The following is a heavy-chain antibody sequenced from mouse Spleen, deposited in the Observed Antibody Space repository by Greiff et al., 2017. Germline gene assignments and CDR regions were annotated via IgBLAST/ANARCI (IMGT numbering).Heavy chain of an antibody. V-gene: IGHV1-82*01. Sequence: QVQLQQSGPELVKPGASVKISCKASGYAFSSSWMNWVKQRPGKGLEWIGRIYPGDGDTNYNGKFKGKATLTADKSSSTAYMQLSSLTSEDSAVYFCARGLEDYFDYWGQGTTLTVSS. D-gene: IGHD2-2*01. CDR2: IYPGDGDT. CDR1: GYAFSSSW. CDR3: ARGLEDYFDY. J-gene: IGHJ2*01.